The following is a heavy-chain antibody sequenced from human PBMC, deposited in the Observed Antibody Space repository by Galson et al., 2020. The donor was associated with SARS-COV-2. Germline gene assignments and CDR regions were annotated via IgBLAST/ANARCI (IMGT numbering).Heavy chain of an antibody. Sequence: SETLSLTCAVYGGSFRNYYWTWIRQSPEKGLEWLGEINHRGSTNYNPSLKSRVAMSVDASKNQFSLSLSSVTAADTAVYYCARGAEGRRIIVVVPYYYSFMDVWGSGTTVTVYS. CDR1: GGSFRNYY. D-gene: IGHD2-15*01. CDR2: INHRGST. CDR3: ARGAEGRRIIVVVPYYYSFMDV. V-gene: IGHV4-34*01. J-gene: IGHJ6*03.